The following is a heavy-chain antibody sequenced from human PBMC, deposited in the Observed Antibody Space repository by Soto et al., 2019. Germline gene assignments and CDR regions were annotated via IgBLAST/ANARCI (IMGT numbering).Heavy chain of an antibody. CDR1: GFTFGDYV. CDR2: IRSKGYGGTT. Sequence: GGSLRLSCTTSGFTFGDYVMSWFRQAPGKGLEWVGFIRSKGYGGTTEYAASVKGRFTISRDDSKSIASLQMNSLKPEGTGVYYCTRGGTKNNYYYYGMDVWGQGTTVTVSS. V-gene: IGHV3-49*03. D-gene: IGHD1-1*01. J-gene: IGHJ6*02. CDR3: TRGGTKNNYYYYGMDV.